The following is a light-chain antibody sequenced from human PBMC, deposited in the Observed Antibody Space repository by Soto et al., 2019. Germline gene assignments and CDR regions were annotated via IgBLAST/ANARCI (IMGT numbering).Light chain of an antibody. Sequence: EIVLTQSQATLSLSPGERATLSCRASQSVRTYLAWYQQKPGQAPRLLIYDASNRATGVPGRFSGSGSGTDFTLTISSLEPEDFAVYYCQQRSNWPLTFGGGTKVEIK. CDR1: QSVRTY. V-gene: IGKV3-11*01. CDR3: QQRSNWPLT. CDR2: DAS. J-gene: IGKJ4*01.